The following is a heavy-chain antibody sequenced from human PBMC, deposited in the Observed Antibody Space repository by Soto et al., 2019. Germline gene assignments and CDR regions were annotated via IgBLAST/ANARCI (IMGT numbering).Heavy chain of an antibody. CDR3: AADPASSGGTHSAV. J-gene: IGHJ6*04. D-gene: IGHD6-6*01. CDR1: GFTFTSSA. CDR2: IVVGSGNT. Sequence: GASVKVSCKASGFTFTSSAMQWVRRARGQRLEWIGWIVVGSGNTNYAQKFQERVTITRDMSTSTAYMELSSLRSEDTAVYYCAADPASSGGTHSAVWGKGTTVTVSS. V-gene: IGHV1-58*02.